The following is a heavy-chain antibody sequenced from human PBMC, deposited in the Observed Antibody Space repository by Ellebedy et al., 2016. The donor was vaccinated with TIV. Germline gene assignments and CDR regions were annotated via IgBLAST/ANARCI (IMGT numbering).Heavy chain of an antibody. D-gene: IGHD4-17*01. Sequence: GESLKISCAASGFSFRSYWMSWVRQAPGKGLQWVANIYHDGSVQYYVDSVKGRFTISRDNADNSLFLQMSSLRAEDTAVYYCARRGSYGDYAVQINSWFDTWGRGTLVAVSS. CDR1: GFSFRSYW. V-gene: IGHV3-7*01. CDR3: ARRGSYGDYAVQINSWFDT. J-gene: IGHJ5*02. CDR2: IYHDGSVQ.